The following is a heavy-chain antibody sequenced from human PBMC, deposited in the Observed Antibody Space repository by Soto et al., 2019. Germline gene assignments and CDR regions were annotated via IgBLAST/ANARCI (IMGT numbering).Heavy chain of an antibody. V-gene: IGHV4-30-2*01. Sequence: QLQLQESGSGLVKPSQTLSLTCAVSGGSISSGGYSWSWIRQPPGTGLEWIGYIYHSGSTYYNPSLHRRVNIAVDRAKNQFYLKLSSLTAAATAVYYCARAHYGDYGYGMDVWGQGATVTVSS. D-gene: IGHD4-17*01. CDR1: GGSISSGGYS. J-gene: IGHJ6*02. CDR3: ARAHYGDYGYGMDV. CDR2: IYHSGST.